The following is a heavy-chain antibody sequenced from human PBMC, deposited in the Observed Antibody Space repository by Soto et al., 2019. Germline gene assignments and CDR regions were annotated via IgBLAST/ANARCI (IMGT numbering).Heavy chain of an antibody. D-gene: IGHD1-26*01. CDR1: GYTFTSYY. CDR2: IFPSGGST. J-gene: IGHJ4*02. Sequence: QVHLVQSGAEVKRPGASVKVSCRASGYTFTSYYMNWVRQAPGQGLEWMGIIFPSGGSTNYAQKFRGRVTMTWDTSTTTVYMELSSMRSEDTAVYYCARDWELGYWSQGTLVTVSS. CDR3: ARDWELGY. V-gene: IGHV1-46*01.